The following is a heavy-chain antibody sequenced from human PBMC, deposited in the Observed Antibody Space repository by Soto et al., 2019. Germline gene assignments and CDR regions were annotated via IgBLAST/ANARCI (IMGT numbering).Heavy chain of an antibody. CDR1: GGIFSSNT. J-gene: IGHJ4*02. D-gene: IGHD2-21*02. CDR2: IIPLFGTA. V-gene: IGHV1-69*06. Sequence: QVYLVQSGAEVKKPGSSVKISCKASGGIFSSNTINWVRQAAGQGLEWMGGIIPLFGTANYAEKFQGRVTITADKSTKTEYMALTSLRSEDPAVYYCASKAACGGDCYAFDSWGQGTLVTVSS. CDR3: ASKAACGGDCYAFDS.